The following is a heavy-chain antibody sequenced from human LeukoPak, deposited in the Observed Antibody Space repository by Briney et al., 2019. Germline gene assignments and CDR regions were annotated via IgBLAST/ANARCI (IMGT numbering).Heavy chain of an antibody. Sequence: SETLSLTCTVSGGSISSYYWSWSRQPPRKGLEWIGYIYYSGSTNYNPSLKSRVTISVDMSKNQFSVKLTSVTAADTAVYYCARDDSKYYDSSGFDYWGQGTLVGVSS. J-gene: IGHJ4*02. CDR1: GGSISSYY. V-gene: IGHV4-59*01. D-gene: IGHD3-22*01. CDR2: IYYSGST. CDR3: ARDDSKYYDSSGFDY.